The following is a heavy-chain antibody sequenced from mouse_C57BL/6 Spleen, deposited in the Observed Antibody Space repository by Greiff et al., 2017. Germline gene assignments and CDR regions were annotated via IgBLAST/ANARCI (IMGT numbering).Heavy chain of an antibody. CDR3: ARQGTAAWFAY. D-gene: IGHD3-3*01. J-gene: IGHJ3*01. Sequence: EVKLVESGGGLVKPGGSLKLSCAASGFTFSSYTMSWVRQTPEQRLEWVATISGGGGNTSYPDSVKGRFTISRDNAKTTLYLQMSSLRSEDTALYYCARQGTAAWFAYWGQGTLVTVSA. CDR2: ISGGGGNT. V-gene: IGHV5-9*01. CDR1: GFTFSSYT.